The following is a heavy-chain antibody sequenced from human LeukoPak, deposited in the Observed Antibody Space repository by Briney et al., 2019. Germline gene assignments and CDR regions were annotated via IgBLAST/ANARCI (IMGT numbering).Heavy chain of an antibody. CDR2: IYYSGST. V-gene: IGHV4-59*08. CDR1: GGSISSYY. D-gene: IGHD2-15*01. J-gene: IGHJ4*02. CDR3: ARHECSGGSCSFDY. Sequence: SETLSLTCTVSGGSISSYYWNWIRQPPGKGLEWIGYIYYSGSTKYNPSLKSRATISVDTSKNQFSLKLSSVTAADTAVYYCARHECSGGSCSFDYWGRGTLVTVSS.